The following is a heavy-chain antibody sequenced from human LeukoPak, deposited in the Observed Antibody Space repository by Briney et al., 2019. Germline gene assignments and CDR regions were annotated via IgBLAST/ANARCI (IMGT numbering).Heavy chain of an antibody. D-gene: IGHD3-22*01. CDR2: INTGKGDS. V-gene: IGHV1-3*04. CDR3: ARVPLDDASGHYYPH. J-gene: IGHJ1*01. CDR1: GYTFTNYG. Sequence: ASVKVSCKTSGYTFTNYGMHWVRQAPRQSPEWMGWINTGKGDSKSSQKSQDRVTLTGDTSASTAYMELNSLSSEDTAVYYCARVPLDDASGHYYPHWGQGTLVTVSS.